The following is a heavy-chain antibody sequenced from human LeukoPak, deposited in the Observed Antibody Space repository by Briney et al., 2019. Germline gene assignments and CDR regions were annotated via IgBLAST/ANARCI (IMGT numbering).Heavy chain of an antibody. D-gene: IGHD3/OR15-3a*01. CDR1: GFTFSSYG. Sequence: GGSLRLSCAASGFTFSSYGMHWVRQAPGKGLEWVSSASGIGASSYYADSVKGRFTISRDNSKNTLYLQMNSLGAEDTAVYYCAKVRTGHYFDYWGQGTLVTVSS. V-gene: IGHV3-23*01. CDR3: AKVRTGHYFDY. CDR2: ASGIGASS. J-gene: IGHJ4*02.